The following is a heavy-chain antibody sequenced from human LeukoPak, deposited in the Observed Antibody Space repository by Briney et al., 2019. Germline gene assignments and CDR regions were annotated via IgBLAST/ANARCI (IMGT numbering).Heavy chain of an antibody. CDR1: DYPFTRYG. CDR3: YGYCSSTSCSSWFVP. D-gene: IGHD2-2*03. V-gene: IGHV1-18*04. J-gene: IGHJ5*02. CDR2: MSVYNGNT. Sequence: ASVRVSGNAFDYPFTRYGISWVQQAAGLGLEWMGWMSVYNGNTNYTHKLKGRVTMTTETSTRTAYMKLRSLRSDDTAVYYCYGYCSSTSCSSWFVPWGEGTLVTVSS.